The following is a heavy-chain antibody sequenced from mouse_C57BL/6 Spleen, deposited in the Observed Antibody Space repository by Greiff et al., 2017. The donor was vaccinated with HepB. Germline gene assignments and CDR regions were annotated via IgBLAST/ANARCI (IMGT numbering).Heavy chain of an antibody. D-gene: IGHD2-2*01. CDR1: GFTFSSYT. CDR2: ISGGGGNT. Sequence: EVKLMESGGGLVKPGGSLKLSCAASGFTFSSYTMSWVRQTPEKRLEWVATISGGGGNTYYPDSVKGRFTISRDNAKNTLYLQMSSLRSEDTALYYCARLSMVTYFDYWGQGTTLTVSS. CDR3: ARLSMVTYFDY. V-gene: IGHV5-9*01. J-gene: IGHJ2*01.